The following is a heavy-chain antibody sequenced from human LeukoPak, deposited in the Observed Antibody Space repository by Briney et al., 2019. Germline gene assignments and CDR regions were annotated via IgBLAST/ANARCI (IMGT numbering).Heavy chain of an antibody. V-gene: IGHV4-34*01. J-gene: IGHJ4*02. CDR3: ASAWIAAAGSIDY. D-gene: IGHD6-13*01. Sequence: SETLSLTCAVYGGSFSGYYWSWIRQPPGKGLEWIGEINHSGSTNYNPSLKSRVTISVDTSKNQFSLKLSSVTAADTTVYYCASAWIAAAGSIDYWGQGTLVTVSS. CDR1: GGSFSGYY. CDR2: INHSGST.